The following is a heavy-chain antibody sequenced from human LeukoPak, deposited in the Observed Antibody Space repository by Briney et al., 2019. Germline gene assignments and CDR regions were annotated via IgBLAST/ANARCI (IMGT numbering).Heavy chain of an antibody. CDR2: IKSKTDGGTT. Sequence: GGSLRLSCTASGFTFSKAWMSWVRQAPGKGLEWVGRIKSKTDGGTTDYAAPVKGRFTISRDDSKNTLYLQMNSLKTEDTAVYYCARDVYESGTPFDYWGQGTLVTVSS. J-gene: IGHJ4*02. CDR1: GFTFSKAW. V-gene: IGHV3-15*01. CDR3: ARDVYESGTPFDY. D-gene: IGHD5/OR15-5a*01.